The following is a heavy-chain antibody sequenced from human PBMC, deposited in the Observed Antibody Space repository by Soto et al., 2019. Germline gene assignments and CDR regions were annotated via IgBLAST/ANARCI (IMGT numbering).Heavy chain of an antibody. J-gene: IGHJ4*02. Sequence: QVQLVQSGAEMKKTGSSVKVSCQSSGGTFNTYAMNWVRQAPGQGPEWMGDISPMFGAANYAPKFQGRVTMTADESTGTSYLQLSSLTSEDTALYFCAREVQVHTPAFVYWGQGTLVTVSS. CDR2: ISPMFGAA. CDR3: AREVQVHTPAFVY. D-gene: IGHD3-10*01. CDR1: GGTFNTYA. V-gene: IGHV1-69*19.